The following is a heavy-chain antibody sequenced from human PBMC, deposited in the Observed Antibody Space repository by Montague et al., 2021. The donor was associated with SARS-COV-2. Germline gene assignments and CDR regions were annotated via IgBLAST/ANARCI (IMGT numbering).Heavy chain of an antibody. D-gene: IGHD6-19*01. J-gene: IGHJ4*02. Sequence: SETLSLTCSVSGNSLSNSRYFWGWIRQPPRKGLEWIGSFYFGGKFLYNSSLESRVTISVDTSKNQFSLQLSSVTASDTAVHYCARHSGGSEVAGLDYWGQGILVTVSS. CDR2: FYFGGKF. CDR3: ARHSGGSEVAGLDY. CDR1: GNSLSNSRYF. V-gene: IGHV4-39*01.